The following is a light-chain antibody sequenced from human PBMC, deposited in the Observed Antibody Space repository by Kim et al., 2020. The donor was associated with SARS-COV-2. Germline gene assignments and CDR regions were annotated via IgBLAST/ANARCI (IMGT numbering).Light chain of an antibody. Sequence: EVVLKQLPDTLSLSPGERATLSCRASQSVSNRYLAWYQQKPGQAPRLLIYAATTRATGIPDRFSGSGSWTDFTLAISRLESEDSAVYYCQQYDNLPRTFGQGTKVDI. CDR3: QQYDNLPRT. V-gene: IGKV3-20*01. CDR1: QSVSNRY. CDR2: AAT. J-gene: IGKJ1*01.